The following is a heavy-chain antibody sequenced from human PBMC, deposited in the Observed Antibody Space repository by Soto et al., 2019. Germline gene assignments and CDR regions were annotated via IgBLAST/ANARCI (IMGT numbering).Heavy chain of an antibody. D-gene: IGHD3-22*01. J-gene: IGHJ5*02. V-gene: IGHV4-31*03. Sequence: PSETLSLTCTVSGGSISSGGYYWSWIRQHPGKGLEWIGYIYYSGSTYYNPSLKSRVTISVDTSKNQFSLKLSSVTAADTAVYYCATYDSSDYYSGSPIGWFDPWGQGILVTVSS. CDR2: IYYSGST. CDR1: GGSISSGGYY. CDR3: ATYDSSDYYSGSPIGWFDP.